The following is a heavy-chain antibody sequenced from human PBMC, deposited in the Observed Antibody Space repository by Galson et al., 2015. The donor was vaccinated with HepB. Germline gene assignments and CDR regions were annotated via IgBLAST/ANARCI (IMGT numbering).Heavy chain of an antibody. CDR3: AKASQLGYCSSTSCADDY. D-gene: IGHD2-2*01. V-gene: IGHV3-23*01. CDR1: GFTFSSYA. CDR2: ISGSGGST. Sequence: SLRLSCAASGFTFSSYAMSWVRQAPGKGLEWVSAISGSGGSTYYADSVKGRFTISRDNSKNTLYLQMNSLRAEDTAVYYCAKASQLGYCSSTSCADDYWGQGTLVTVSS. J-gene: IGHJ4*02.